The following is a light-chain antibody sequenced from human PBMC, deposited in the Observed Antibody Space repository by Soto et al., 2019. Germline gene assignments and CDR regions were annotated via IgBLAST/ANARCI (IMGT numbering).Light chain of an antibody. CDR3: QQYSNWPPAIT. V-gene: IGKV3-15*01. Sequence: EIVLTQSPSTLSGSPGERATLSCGATETISTNLAWFQRKPGQPPRLLIYGSSTRATGVPDRFSGSGSGKEFTLIISSLQSEDVALYYCQQYSNWPPAITFGQGTRLEIK. CDR2: GSS. J-gene: IGKJ5*01. CDR1: ETISTN.